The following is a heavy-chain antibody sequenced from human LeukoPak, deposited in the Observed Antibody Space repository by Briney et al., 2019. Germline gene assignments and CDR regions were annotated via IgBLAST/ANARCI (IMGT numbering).Heavy chain of an antibody. CDR2: IWYDGSNK. CDR1: GFTFSSYG. J-gene: IGHJ2*01. CDR3: ARDGGAAVDWYFDL. V-gene: IGHV3-33*01. Sequence: GGSLRLSCAASGFTFSSYGMHWVRQAPGKGLEWVAVIWYDGSNKYYADSVKGRFTISRDNSKNTLYLQMNSLRAEDTAVYYCARDGGAAVDWYFDLWGRGTLVTVSS. D-gene: IGHD6-13*01.